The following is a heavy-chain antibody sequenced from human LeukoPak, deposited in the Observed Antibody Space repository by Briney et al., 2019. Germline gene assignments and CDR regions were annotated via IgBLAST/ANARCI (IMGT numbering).Heavy chain of an antibody. J-gene: IGHJ6*02. CDR2: IYSGGST. CDR3: ARDLNSYGGLSMDV. V-gene: IGHV3-53*01. Sequence: GGSLRLSCAASGFTVSSNYMSWVRQAPGKGLEWVSVIYSGGSTYYADSVKGRFTISRDNSKNTLYLQMNSLRAEDTAVYYCARDLNSYGGLSMDVWGQGTTVTVSS. D-gene: IGHD5-18*01. CDR1: GFTVSSNY.